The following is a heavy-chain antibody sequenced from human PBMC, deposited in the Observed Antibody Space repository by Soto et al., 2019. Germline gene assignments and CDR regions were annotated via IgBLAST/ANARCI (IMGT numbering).Heavy chain of an antibody. CDR2: ISGYNANT. J-gene: IGHJ6*02. Sequence: QAQLVQSGSEVKRPGASVKVSCRSFDNTFTYYGINWVRQAPGQGLEWLGWISGYNANTKEAQKFQDRVSMTADTSTRTAYLDVRSLTSDDTGVYFCAAPGGNHFGMDVWGQGTTVTVSS. D-gene: IGHD2-8*02. V-gene: IGHV1-18*01. CDR3: AAPGGNHFGMDV. CDR1: DNTFTYYG.